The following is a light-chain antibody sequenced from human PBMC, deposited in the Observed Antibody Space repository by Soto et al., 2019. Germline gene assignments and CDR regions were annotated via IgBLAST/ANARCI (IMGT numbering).Light chain of an antibody. V-gene: IGLV2-18*02. J-gene: IGLJ3*02. Sequence: QSALTQPPSVSGSPGQSVTISCTGTSTDFVSYNRVSWYQQPPGTAPKLIIYEGNKRPSGVSNRFSGSRSGNTASLTISGLQAEDEADYYCSSYTDSSSLVFGGGTKLTVL. CDR2: EGN. CDR3: SSYTDSSSLV. CDR1: STDFVSYNR.